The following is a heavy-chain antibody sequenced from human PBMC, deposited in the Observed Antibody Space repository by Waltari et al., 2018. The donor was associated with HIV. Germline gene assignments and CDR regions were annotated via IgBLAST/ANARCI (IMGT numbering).Heavy chain of an antibody. CDR1: GGSMSGYY. J-gene: IGHJ4*02. Sequence: VQLQESGPGLVKSSETLSLTCSVSGGSMSGYYWAWIRQSPGKGLEYIGYFYYNRNTNYNPSLRGRVTISIDTYKNQFSLNLKSMTAADTAVYYCARGVRSVSSPGAPEFWGLGTQVTVSS. CDR3: ARGVRSVSSPGAPEF. V-gene: IGHV4-59*13. D-gene: IGHD3-3*01. CDR2: FYYNRNT.